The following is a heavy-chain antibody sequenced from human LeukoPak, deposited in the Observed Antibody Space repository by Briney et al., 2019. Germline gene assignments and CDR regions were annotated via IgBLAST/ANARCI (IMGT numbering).Heavy chain of an antibody. CDR1: GYTFTSYG. D-gene: IGHD3-10*01. J-gene: IGHJ5*02. V-gene: IGHV1-18*01. CDR3: ARVPMVRGVMENWFDP. CDR2: ISAYNGNT. Sequence: ASVKVSCKASGYTFTSYGISWVHQAPEQGLEWLGWISAYNGNTNYAQKLQGRVTMTTDTSTSTAYMELRSLRSDDTAVYYCARVPMVRGVMENWFDPWGQGTLVTVSS.